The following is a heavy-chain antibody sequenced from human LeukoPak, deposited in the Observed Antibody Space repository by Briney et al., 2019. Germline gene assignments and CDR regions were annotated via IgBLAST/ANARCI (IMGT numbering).Heavy chain of an antibody. CDR3: AHSGYDY. J-gene: IGHJ4*02. CDR2: IYWDDDR. V-gene: IGHV2-5*02. CDR1: GFSLTTKGGG. Sequence: SGPTLVQPTRPLTLTCTFSGFSLTTKGGGVGWIRQPPVKALEWLALIYWDDDRRYSPSLKSRLTITKDTSKNQVVLTMPNMDPVDTATYYCAHSGYDYWGQGTLVTVSS. D-gene: IGHD6-25*01.